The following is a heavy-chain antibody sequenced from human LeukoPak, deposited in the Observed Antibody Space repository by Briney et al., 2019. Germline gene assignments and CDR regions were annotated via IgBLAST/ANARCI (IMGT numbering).Heavy chain of an antibody. J-gene: IGHJ6*03. Sequence: GGSLRPSCAASGFTVSSNYMSWIRQAPGKGLEWVSVIYSGGSTYYADSVKGRFTISRDNSKNTLYLQMNSLRAEDTAVYYCAREGSLGASNYYYYYMDVWGKGTTVTVSS. CDR2: IYSGGST. V-gene: IGHV3-53*01. D-gene: IGHD3-10*01. CDR1: GFTVSSNY. CDR3: AREGSLGASNYYYYYMDV.